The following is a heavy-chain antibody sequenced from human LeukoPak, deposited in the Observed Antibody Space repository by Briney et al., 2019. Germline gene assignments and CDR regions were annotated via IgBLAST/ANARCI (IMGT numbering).Heavy chain of an antibody. V-gene: IGHV3-30-3*01. J-gene: IGHJ5*02. D-gene: IGHD1-26*01. Sequence: PGRSLRLSCAASGFTFSSYAMHWVRQAPGKGLEWVAVISYDGSNKYYADSVKGRFTISRDNSKNTLYLQMNSLRAEDTAVYYCARSGLVGATGNWLDPWGQGTLVTVSS. CDR2: ISYDGSNK. CDR3: ARSGLVGATGNWLDP. CDR1: GFTFSSYA.